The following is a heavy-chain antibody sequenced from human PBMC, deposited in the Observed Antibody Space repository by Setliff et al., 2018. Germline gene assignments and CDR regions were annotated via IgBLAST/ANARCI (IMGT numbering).Heavy chain of an antibody. D-gene: IGHD6-19*01. J-gene: IGHJ4*02. CDR2: IIPMFETA. Sequence: SVKVSCKASGGTLSTLAITWVRQAPGQGLEWMGGIIPMFETAIYAQTFQGRVTITADEFTTTAYMELSSLTSADTAVYYCASEGSGWYAGEFWGQGTQVTVSS. CDR1: GGTLSTLA. CDR3: ASEGSGWYAGEF. V-gene: IGHV1-69*13.